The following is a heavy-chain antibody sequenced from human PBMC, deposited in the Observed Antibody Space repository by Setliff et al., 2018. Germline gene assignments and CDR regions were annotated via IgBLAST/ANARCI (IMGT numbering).Heavy chain of an antibody. V-gene: IGHV4-61*02. CDR1: GGSISSGSYY. CDR2: IYTSGST. Sequence: SETLSLTCTVSGGSISSGSYYWSWIRQPAGKGLEWIGRIYTSGSTNYNPSLKSRVTISVDTSKNQFSLKLSSVTAADTAVYYCARGKGSWVLLRWFDPWGQGTLVTVPQ. D-gene: IGHD3-10*01. J-gene: IGHJ5*02. CDR3: ARGKGSWVLLRWFDP.